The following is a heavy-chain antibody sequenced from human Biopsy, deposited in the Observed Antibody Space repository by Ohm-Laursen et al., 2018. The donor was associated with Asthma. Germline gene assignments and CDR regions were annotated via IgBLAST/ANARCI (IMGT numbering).Heavy chain of an antibody. CDR1: GGTFGNYA. CDR3: ASPSSSREILYYYYNMDI. D-gene: IGHD6-13*01. J-gene: IGHJ6*02. CDR2: ISPVFRST. Sequence: SVKVSCKTSGGTFGNYAISWVRQAPGLGLEWMGGISPVFRSTNIAQKFQGRVTISADIFTKTAYLEVSSLRSDDTAVYYCASPSSSREILYYYYNMDIWGQGTTVTV. V-gene: IGHV1-69*06.